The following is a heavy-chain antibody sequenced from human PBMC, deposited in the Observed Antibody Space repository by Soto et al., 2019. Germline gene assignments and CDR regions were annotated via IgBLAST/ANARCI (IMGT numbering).Heavy chain of an antibody. CDR2: IYATGTT. D-gene: IGHD1-1*01. CDR3: VRDGTKTLRDWFDS. Sequence: ETLSLTCTVSGASISGFYWSWIRKSAGKGLEWIGRIYATGTTDYNPSLKSRVMMSVDTSKKQFSLKLRSVTAADTAVYYCVRDGTKTLRDWFDSWGQGISVTVSS. V-gene: IGHV4-4*07. J-gene: IGHJ5*01. CDR1: GASISGFY.